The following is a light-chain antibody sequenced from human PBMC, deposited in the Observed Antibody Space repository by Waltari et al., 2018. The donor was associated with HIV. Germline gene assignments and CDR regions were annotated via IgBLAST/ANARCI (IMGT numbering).Light chain of an antibody. CDR1: SSNIGSHF. CDR2: RNN. Sequence: QSVLTQPPSASGTPGQRVTIFCSGGSSNIGSHFVYWYQQVAGTTPKLLIFRNNKRPTDAPDRFCGCKSGTSASLTIRGLRPEDEAEYYCAPCDDSSSGSCVVGGGTKVTVL. J-gene: IGLJ3*02. V-gene: IGLV1-47*01. CDR3: APCDDSSSGSCV.